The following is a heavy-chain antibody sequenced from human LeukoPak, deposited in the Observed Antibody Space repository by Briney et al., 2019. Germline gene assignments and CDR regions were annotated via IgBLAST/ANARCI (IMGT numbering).Heavy chain of an antibody. CDR2: INPNSGGT. CDR1: GYTFTGYY. D-gene: IGHD3-22*01. J-gene: IGHJ6*02. CDR3: ARSRDSSGYYSSYYSMDV. Sequence: ASVPVSCKASGYTFTGYYMHWVRQAPGQGLEWMGWINPNSGGTNYAQKFQGRVTMTRDTSISTAYMELSRLRSDDTAVYYCARSRDSSGYYSSYYSMDVWGQGATVT. V-gene: IGHV1-2*02.